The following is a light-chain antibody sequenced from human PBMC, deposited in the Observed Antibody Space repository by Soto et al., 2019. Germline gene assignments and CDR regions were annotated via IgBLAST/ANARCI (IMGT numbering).Light chain of an antibody. V-gene: IGLV2-11*01. CDR2: DVS. Sequence: QSVLTQPRSVSGSPGQSVTISCTGTSSDVGGYNYVSWYQQHPGKAPKLMIYDVSKRPSGVPDRFSGSKSGNTASLTISGLQAEDEADYYCCSYASSTNYVFGAGTKVTVL. CDR3: CSYASSTNYV. J-gene: IGLJ1*01. CDR1: SSDVGGYNY.